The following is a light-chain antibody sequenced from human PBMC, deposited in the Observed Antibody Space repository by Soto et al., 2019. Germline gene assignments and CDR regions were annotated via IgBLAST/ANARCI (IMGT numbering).Light chain of an antibody. CDR3: QQYGSSPLT. CDR1: QSVSSSY. V-gene: IGKV3-20*01. CDR2: GAS. J-gene: IGKJ4*01. Sequence: EIVLTQSPGTLSLSPGERATLSCRASQSVSSSYLAWYQQKPGQAPRLLIYGASSRATGIPDRFSGSGSGKDVTVTISRLEPEDFAVYYCQQYGSSPLTFGGGTKVEIK.